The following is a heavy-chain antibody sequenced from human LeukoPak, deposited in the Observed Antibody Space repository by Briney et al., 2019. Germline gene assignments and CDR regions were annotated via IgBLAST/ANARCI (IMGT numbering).Heavy chain of an antibody. CDR2: IRYDGSNK. V-gene: IGHV3-30*02. J-gene: IGHJ4*02. D-gene: IGHD3-10*01. Sequence: GGSLRLSCAASGFTFSSYGMHWVRQAPGKGLEWVAFIRYDGSNKFYADSVKGRFTISRDNPRNTLYLQMNSLRAEDTAVYYCAKDIGSYYDYWGQGILVTVSS. CDR3: AKDIGSYYDY. CDR1: GFTFSSYG.